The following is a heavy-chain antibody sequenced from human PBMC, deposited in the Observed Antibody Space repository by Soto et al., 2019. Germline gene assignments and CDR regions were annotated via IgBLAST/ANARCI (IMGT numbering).Heavy chain of an antibody. Sequence: SETLSLTCAVYSGSFSGYYWSWIRQPPGKGLEWIGEINHSGSTNYNPSLKSRVTISVDTSKNQFSLKLSSVTAADTAVYYCARGRGIWWEPRFGYFDYWGQGTLVTVSS. V-gene: IGHV4-34*01. CDR1: SGSFSGYY. D-gene: IGHD1-26*01. J-gene: IGHJ4*02. CDR3: ARGRGIWWEPRFGYFDY. CDR2: INHSGST.